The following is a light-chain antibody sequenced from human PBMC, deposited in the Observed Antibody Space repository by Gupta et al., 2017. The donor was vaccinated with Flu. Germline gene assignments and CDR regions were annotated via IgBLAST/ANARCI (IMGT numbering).Light chain of an antibody. CDR2: GAS. CDR3: QHYNNWPPWT. J-gene: IGKJ1*01. CDR1: QSVSSN. V-gene: IGKV3-15*01. Sequence: EIVMTQSPATPSVSPGERATLSCRASQSVSSNLAWYQQKPGQAPRLLIYGASTRATGIPARFSGSGSGTDFTLTINSLQSEDFAVYYCQHYNNWPPWTFGQGTKVEIK.